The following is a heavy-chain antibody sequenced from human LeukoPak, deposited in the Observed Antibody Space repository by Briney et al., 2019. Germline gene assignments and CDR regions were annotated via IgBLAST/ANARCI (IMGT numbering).Heavy chain of an antibody. J-gene: IGHJ6*04. V-gene: IGHV4-30-4*01. CDR1: GGSLSSGDYY. CDR3: ARETAETTVTNWRYYYGMGV. D-gene: IGHD4-17*01. Sequence: SQTLSLTCTVSGGSLSSGDYYWSWLRQPPGKGLEWIGYIYYSGSTYYNPSLKSRVTISVDTSKNQFSLKLSSVTAADTAVYYCARETAETTVTNWRYYYGMGVWGKGTTVTVCS. CDR2: IYYSGST.